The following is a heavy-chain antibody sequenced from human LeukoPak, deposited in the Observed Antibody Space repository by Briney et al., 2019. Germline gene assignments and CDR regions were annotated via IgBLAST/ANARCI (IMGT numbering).Heavy chain of an antibody. CDR2: INPSSGGT. CDR1: GYTFTGYF. V-gene: IGHV1-2*06. CDR3: ARVSSIWTDY. D-gene: IGHD3-3*02. Sequence: ASVKVSCKASGYTFTGYFLHWIRQAPGQGLEWMGRINPSSGGTEYAQKFQGRVTMTRDTSISTAYMELSRLTSDDTAVYYCARVSSIWTDYWGQGTLVTVSS. J-gene: IGHJ4*02.